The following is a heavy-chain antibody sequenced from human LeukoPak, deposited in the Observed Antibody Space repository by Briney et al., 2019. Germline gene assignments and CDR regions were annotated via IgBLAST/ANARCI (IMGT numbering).Heavy chain of an antibody. V-gene: IGHV3-30*02. Sequence: GGXXRLSCAASGFTFSSYGMHWVRQAPGKGVEWVTFIRYDGSNQYYADSVKGRFTISRDNSKNTMYLQMNSLTAEDTAVYYCAKDANSGWSYFDYWGQGALVTVSS. J-gene: IGHJ4*02. CDR3: AKDANSGWSYFDY. D-gene: IGHD6-19*01. CDR1: GFTFSSYG. CDR2: IRYDGSNQ.